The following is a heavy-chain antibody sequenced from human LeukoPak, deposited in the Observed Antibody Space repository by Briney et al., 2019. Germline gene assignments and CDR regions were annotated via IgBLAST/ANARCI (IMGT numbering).Heavy chain of an antibody. V-gene: IGHV1-18*01. Sequence: ASVKVSCKASGYTFSNYGISWVRQAPGQGLEWMGWISANNGDTNYVQKFQGRVTMTTDTSTSTAYMELTSLRSDDSAMYYWARKGGGGYDSGTYYTYFFDYWGQGTLVTVSS. J-gene: IGHJ4*02. CDR3: ARKGGGGYDSGTYYTYFFDY. CDR2: ISANNGDT. D-gene: IGHD3-22*01. CDR1: GYTFSNYG.